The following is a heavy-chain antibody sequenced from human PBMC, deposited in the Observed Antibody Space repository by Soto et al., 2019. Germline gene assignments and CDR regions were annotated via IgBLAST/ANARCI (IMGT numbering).Heavy chain of an antibody. Sequence: SETLYLTSTASGASISCFCWSWIRKDAGKGLEWIGRIYATGTTDYNPSLKSRVMMSVDTSKKQFSLKLRSVTAADTAVYYCVRDGTKTLRDWFDPWGQGISVTVSS. V-gene: IGHV4-4*07. CDR1: GASISCFC. CDR3: VRDGTKTLRDWFDP. J-gene: IGHJ5*02. D-gene: IGHD1-1*01. CDR2: IYATGTT.